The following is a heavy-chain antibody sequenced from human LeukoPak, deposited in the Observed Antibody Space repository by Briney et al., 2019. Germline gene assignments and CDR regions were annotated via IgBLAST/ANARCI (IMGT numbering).Heavy chain of an antibody. V-gene: IGHV4-34*01. J-gene: IGHJ3*02. D-gene: IGHD6-19*01. CDR3: ARHAAAVAGDDAFDI. Sequence: MASETLSLTCAVYGGSFSGYYWSWIRQPPGKGLEWIGEVNHSGSTNYNPSLKSRVTISVDTSKNQFSLKLSSVTAADTAVYYCARHAAAVAGDDAFDIWGQGTMVTVSS. CDR2: VNHSGST. CDR1: GGSFSGYY.